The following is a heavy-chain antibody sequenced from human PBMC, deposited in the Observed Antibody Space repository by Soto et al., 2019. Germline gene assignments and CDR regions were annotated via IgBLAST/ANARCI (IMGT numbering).Heavy chain of an antibody. CDR2: FDPEDGET. D-gene: IGHD3-10*01. CDR3: ATWFLRRALGNCMDV. CDR1: GYTLTELS. J-gene: IGHJ6*02. V-gene: IGHV1-24*01. Sequence: ASVKVSCKVSGYTLTELSMHWVRQAPGKGLEWMGGFDPEDGETIYAQKFQGRVTMTEDTSTDTAYMELSSLRSEDTAVYYCATWFLRRALGNCMDVWGQGTSVTVSS.